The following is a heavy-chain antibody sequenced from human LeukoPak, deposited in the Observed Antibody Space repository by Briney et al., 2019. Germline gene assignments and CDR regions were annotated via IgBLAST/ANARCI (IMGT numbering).Heavy chain of an antibody. CDR1: GXTFSDYY. Sequence: PGGSLRLSCAASGXTFSDYYMSWLRQAPGKGLEWVSYISSSSSDTHYADSVKGRFAISRDNAKNSLYLQMNSLRVEDTAVYFCARVRGSYSVDYWGQGTLVTVSS. CDR3: ARVRGSYSVDY. D-gene: IGHD3-10*01. J-gene: IGHJ4*02. V-gene: IGHV3-11*06. CDR2: ISSSSSDT.